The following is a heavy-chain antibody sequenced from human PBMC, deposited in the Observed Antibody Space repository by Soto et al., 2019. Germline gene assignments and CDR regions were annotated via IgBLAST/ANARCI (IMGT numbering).Heavy chain of an antibody. CDR2: ISAYNGNT. CDR3: ARGYCSGGSCYYNWFDP. J-gene: IGHJ5*02. V-gene: IGHV1-18*01. D-gene: IGHD2-15*01. CDR1: GYTFTSYA. Sequence: GASVKVSCKASGYTFTSYAMHWVRQAPGQGLERMGWISAYNGNTNYAQKLQGRVTMTTDTSTSTAYMELRSLRSDDTAVIYCARGYCSGGSCYYNWFDPWGQGTLVTVSS.